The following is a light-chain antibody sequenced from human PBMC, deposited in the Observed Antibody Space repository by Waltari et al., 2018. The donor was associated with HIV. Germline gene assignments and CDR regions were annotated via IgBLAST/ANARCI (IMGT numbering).Light chain of an antibody. J-gene: IGKJ5*01. CDR1: QSVSRN. V-gene: IGKV3-15*01. CDR2: GAS. CDR3: QQYDSWPL. Sequence: EMVMTQSPTTLSVSPGESATLSCRASQSVSRNLAWYQQKPGQAPRLLIYGASTRATGIPARFSGSGSGTEFTLTISSLQSEDFAIYYCQQYDSWPLFGQGTRLDIK.